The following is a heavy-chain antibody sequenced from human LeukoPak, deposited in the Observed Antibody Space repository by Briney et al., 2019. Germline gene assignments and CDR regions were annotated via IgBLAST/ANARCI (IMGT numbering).Heavy chain of an antibody. Sequence: GGSLRLSCAASGFTFSTYGMHWVRQAPGKGLGWVAVISYDGSNKYCADSVKGRFTISRDTSKNTLYLEMNSLRAEDTAVYYCAKDRHDSSGYYSDYWGQGTLVTVSS. J-gene: IGHJ4*02. CDR1: GFTFSTYG. CDR2: ISYDGSNK. CDR3: AKDRHDSSGYYSDY. D-gene: IGHD3-22*01. V-gene: IGHV3-30*18.